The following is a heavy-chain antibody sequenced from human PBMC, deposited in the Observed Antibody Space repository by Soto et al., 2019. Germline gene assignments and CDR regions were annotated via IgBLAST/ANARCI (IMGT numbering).Heavy chain of an antibody. V-gene: IGHV3-33*01. CDR1: GFTFSSYG. Sequence: QVQLVESGGGVVQPGRSLRLSCAASGFTFSSYGMHWVRQAPGKGLEWVAVIWYDGSNKYYADSVKGRFTISRDNSKNTLYLQMNSLRAEDTAVYYCARDRVLVRFDPWGQGTLVTVSS. D-gene: IGHD2-8*02. CDR3: ARDRVLVRFDP. J-gene: IGHJ5*02. CDR2: IWYDGSNK.